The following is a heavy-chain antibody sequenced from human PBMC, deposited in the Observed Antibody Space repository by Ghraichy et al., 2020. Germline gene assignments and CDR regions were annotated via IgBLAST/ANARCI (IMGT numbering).Heavy chain of an antibody. V-gene: IGHV3-23*01. J-gene: IGHJ4*02. CDR1: GFTFSSYA. Sequence: GGSLRLSCAASGFTFSSYAMSWVRQAPGKGLEWVSAISGSGGSTYYADSVKGRFTISRDNSKNTLYLQMNSLRAEDTAVYYCAKLPSTGGNSGGAFDYWGQGTLVTVSS. CDR3: AKLPSTGGNSGGAFDY. CDR2: ISGSGGST. D-gene: IGHD4-23*01.